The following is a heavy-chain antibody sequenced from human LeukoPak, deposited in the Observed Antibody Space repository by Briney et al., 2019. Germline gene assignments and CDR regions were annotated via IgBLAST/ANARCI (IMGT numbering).Heavy chain of an antibody. D-gene: IGHD1-14*01. CDR3: AKGLTHYYYYGMDV. CDR1: GGSISSYY. J-gene: IGHJ6*02. Sequence: PSETLSLTCTVSGGSISSYYWSWIRQPPGKGLEWIGYIYYSGSTNYNPSLKSRVTISVDTSKNQFSLKLSSVTAADTAVYYCAKGLTHYYYYGMDVWGQGTTVTVSS. CDR2: IYYSGST. V-gene: IGHV4-59*12.